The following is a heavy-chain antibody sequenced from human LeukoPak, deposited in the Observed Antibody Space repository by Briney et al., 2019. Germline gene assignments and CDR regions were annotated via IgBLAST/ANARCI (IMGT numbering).Heavy chain of an antibody. V-gene: IGHV4-31*03. J-gene: IGHJ4*02. CDR1: GGSVNSGIYY. CDR2: IYYSGST. Sequence: SETLSLTCTVSGGSVNSGIYYWSWIRQLPEKGLEWIGYIYYSGSTYYNPSLKSRLSISVDTSKNQFSLKLSSVTAADTAVYYCARMTTVEGLDYWGQGTLVTVSS. D-gene: IGHD4-23*01. CDR3: ARMTTVEGLDY.